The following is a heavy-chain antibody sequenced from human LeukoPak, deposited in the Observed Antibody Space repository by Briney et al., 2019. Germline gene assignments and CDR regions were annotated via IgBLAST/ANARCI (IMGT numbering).Heavy chain of an antibody. CDR1: GGSISSYY. D-gene: IGHD5-18*01. CDR3: ARDGGRFSFGFGY. CDR2: VFYSGST. J-gene: IGHJ4*02. V-gene: IGHV4-59*01. Sequence: SETLSLTCTVSGGSISSYYWSWIRQPPGKGLEWIGYVFYSGSTNYNPSLKSRVTISVDTSQNQFTLKLSSLTPADTAVYYCARDGGRFSFGFGYWGQGTLVTVSS.